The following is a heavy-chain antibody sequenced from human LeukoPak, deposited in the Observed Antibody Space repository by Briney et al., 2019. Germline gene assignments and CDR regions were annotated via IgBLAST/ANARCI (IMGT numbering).Heavy chain of an antibody. CDR3: ARGPSGYHNT. CDR2: ISYDGSKK. V-gene: IGHV3-30*04. J-gene: IGHJ4*02. CDR1: GLTFSNYA. D-gene: IGHD5-12*01. Sequence: GRSLRLSCAVSGLTFSNYAMHWVRQAPGKGLEWVAFISYDGSKKHYADSVKGRFTISRDNTKNSLYLQMNSLRAEDTAVYYCARGPSGYHNTGGQGTLVTVSS.